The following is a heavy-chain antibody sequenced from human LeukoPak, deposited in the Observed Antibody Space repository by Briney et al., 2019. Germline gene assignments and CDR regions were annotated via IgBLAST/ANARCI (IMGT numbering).Heavy chain of an antibody. Sequence: SETLSLTCTVSGGSISSSSSYWAWIRQPPGKGLEWIGSIYYSGSTYFNPSLKSRVTISIDTSKNQFSLKLSSVTAADTAVYYCARNYGGNTMTAFDIWGLGTMVTVSS. CDR2: IYYSGST. CDR3: ARNYGGNTMTAFDI. D-gene: IGHD4-23*01. V-gene: IGHV4-39*07. CDR1: GGSISSSSSY. J-gene: IGHJ3*02.